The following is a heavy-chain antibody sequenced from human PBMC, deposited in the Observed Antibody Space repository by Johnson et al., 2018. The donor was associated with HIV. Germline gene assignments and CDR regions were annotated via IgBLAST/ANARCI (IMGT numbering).Heavy chain of an antibody. V-gene: IGHV3-30-3*01. D-gene: IGHD5-24*01. CDR1: GFTFSSYA. Sequence: QVQLVESGGGVVQPGRSLRLSCAASGFTFSSYAMHWVRQAPGKGLEWVAVISYDGSNKYYADSVKGRFTISRDNAKNSLYLQMNSLRAEDTALYYCAREALDGPGDDAFDIWGQGTMVTVSS. J-gene: IGHJ3*02. CDR3: AREALDGPGDDAFDI. CDR2: ISYDGSNK.